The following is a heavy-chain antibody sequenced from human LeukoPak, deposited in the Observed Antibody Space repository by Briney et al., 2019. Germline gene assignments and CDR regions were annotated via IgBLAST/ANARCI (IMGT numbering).Heavy chain of an antibody. D-gene: IGHD3-10*01. J-gene: IGHJ4*02. CDR3: ARTYGSGRTTQSYFDS. V-gene: IGHV1-18*01. CDR2: ISAYNGNT. Sequence: ASVKVSCKASGYTFTSYGITWVRQAPGHGLKGLGWISAYNGNTNYAQKLQGRVTMTTDTCTSTAYMELRSLRSDDTAVYYCARTYGSGRTTQSYFDSWGQGTLVTVSP. CDR1: GYTFTSYG.